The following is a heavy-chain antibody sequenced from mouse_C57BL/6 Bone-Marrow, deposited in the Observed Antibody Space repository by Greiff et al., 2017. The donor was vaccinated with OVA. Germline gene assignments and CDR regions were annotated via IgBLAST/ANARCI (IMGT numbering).Heavy chain of an antibody. CDR2: IHPNSGST. CDR1: GYTFTSYW. J-gene: IGHJ4*01. V-gene: IGHV1-64*01. Sequence: QVQLQQPGAELVKPGASVKLSCKASGYTFTSYWMHWVKQRPGQGLEWIGMIHPNSGSTNYNAKFKSKATLTVDKSSSTAYMQLSSLTSEDSAVYYGTRVYGNYRRAMDYWGQGTSVTVSS. D-gene: IGHD2-1*01. CDR3: TRVYGNYRRAMDY.